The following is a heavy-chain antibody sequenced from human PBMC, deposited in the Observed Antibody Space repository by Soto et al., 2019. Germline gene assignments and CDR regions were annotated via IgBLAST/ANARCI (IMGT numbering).Heavy chain of an antibody. CDR3: ARSVTP. V-gene: IGHV4-59*12. J-gene: IGHJ5*02. CDR1: GGSISNYY. Sequence: PSETLSLTCTVSGGSISNYYWSWIRHPPGKKLEWIGYIYYSGSTNYNPSLKSRVTISVDTSKNQFSLKLSSVTAADTAVYYCARSVTPWGQGTLVTVSS. CDR2: IYYSGST. D-gene: IGHD3-10*01.